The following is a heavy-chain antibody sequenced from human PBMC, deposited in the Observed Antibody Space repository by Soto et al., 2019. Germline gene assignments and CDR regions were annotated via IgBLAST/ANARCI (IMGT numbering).Heavy chain of an antibody. D-gene: IGHD1-1*01. Sequence: QVQLQESGPGLVKPSGTLSLTCTVSGGSISSSNWWSWVRQTQGKGLEWIAEIYHSGNSNYNPSLRSRVTISVVKSKNQFSLNLSPVTAADTAIYYCASLKTTPNDAFDIWGQGTMVTVS. V-gene: IGHV4-4*02. CDR2: IYHSGNS. CDR1: GGSISSSNW. CDR3: ASLKTTPNDAFDI. J-gene: IGHJ3*02.